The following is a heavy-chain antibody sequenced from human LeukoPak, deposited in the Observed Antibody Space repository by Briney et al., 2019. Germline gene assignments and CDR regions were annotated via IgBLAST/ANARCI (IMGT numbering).Heavy chain of an antibody. CDR1: GYSISSGYY. J-gene: IGHJ5*02. CDR2: IYHSGST. CDR3: ARDNSEDPGP. Sequence: SETLSLTCTVSGYSISSGYYWGWIRQPPGKGLEWIGSIYHSGSTYYNPSLKSRVTISVDTSKNQFSLKLSSVTAADTAVYYCARDNSEDPGPWGQGTLVTVSS. V-gene: IGHV4-38-2*02. D-gene: IGHD1-14*01.